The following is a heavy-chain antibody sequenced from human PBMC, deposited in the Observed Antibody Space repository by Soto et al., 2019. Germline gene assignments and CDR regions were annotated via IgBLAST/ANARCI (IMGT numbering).Heavy chain of an antibody. CDR2: TYYRSKWYN. V-gene: IGHV6-1*01. CDR3: ARDFKVHNYDYIWGSYRPSDAFDI. D-gene: IGHD3-16*02. CDR1: GDSVSSNSAA. J-gene: IGHJ3*02. Sequence: SQTLSLTCAISGDSVSSNSAAWNWIRQSPSRGLEWLGRTYYRSKWYNDYAVSVKSRITINPDTSKNQFSLQLNSVTPEDTAVYYCARDFKVHNYDYIWGSYRPSDAFDIWGQGTMVT.